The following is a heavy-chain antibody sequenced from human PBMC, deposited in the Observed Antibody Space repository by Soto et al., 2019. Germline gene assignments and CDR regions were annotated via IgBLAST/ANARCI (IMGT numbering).Heavy chain of an antibody. D-gene: IGHD3-16*02. V-gene: IGHV1-69*02. J-gene: IGHJ4*02. Sequence: QVQLVQSGAEVKKPGSSVKVSCKASGGTFSSYTISWVRQAPGQGLEWMGRIIPILGIANYAQKFQGRVTIXXDNSTSTAYMELSSLRSEDTAVYYCARVGYQVENYWGQGTLVTVSS. CDR2: IIPILGIA. CDR3: ARVGYQVENY. CDR1: GGTFSSYT.